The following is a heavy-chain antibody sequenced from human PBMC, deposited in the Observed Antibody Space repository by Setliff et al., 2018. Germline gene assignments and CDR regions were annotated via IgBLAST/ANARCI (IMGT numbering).Heavy chain of an antibody. CDR3: ARGGVLGTGDFDY. CDR2: TSNLGIT. Sequence: SETLSLTCTVPGGSIRNYFWSWIRQSPGKGLEWLGYTSNLGITSYNPSLKGRVTISVDTSKSQFSLKLSSVTAADTAVYFCARGGVLGTGDFDYWGQGTLVTVSS. J-gene: IGHJ4*02. V-gene: IGHV4-59*01. D-gene: IGHD3-16*01. CDR1: GGSIRNYF.